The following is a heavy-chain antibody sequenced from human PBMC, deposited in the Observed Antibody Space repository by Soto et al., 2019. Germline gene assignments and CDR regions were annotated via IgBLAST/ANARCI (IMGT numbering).Heavy chain of an antibody. CDR1: GYTLTELS. CDR3: ARETHYDILTGTCYYGMDV. J-gene: IGHJ6*02. D-gene: IGHD3-9*01. CDR2: FDHENGET. V-gene: IGHV1-24*01. Sequence: GASVKVSCKVSGYTLTELSIHWVRQAPGEGLEWMGGFDHENGETIYAQRFQGRVTMTEESSADTPYMELSSLRSEDTAVYYCARETHYDILTGTCYYGMDVWGQGTTVTVSS.